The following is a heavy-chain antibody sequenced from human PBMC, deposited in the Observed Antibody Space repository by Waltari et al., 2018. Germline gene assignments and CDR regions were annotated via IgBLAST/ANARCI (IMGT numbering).Heavy chain of an antibody. CDR3: ARVASVSTYAFDI. V-gene: IGHV4-30-2*01. D-gene: IGHD4-17*01. J-gene: IGHJ3*02. Sequence: QLQLQESGSGLVKPSQTLSLTCAVSGGSISSGGYSWSWIRQPPGKGLEWIGYIYHSGSTYVNPSLKGRVTISVDRSKNQFSLKLSSVTAADTAVYYCARVASVSTYAFDIWGQGTMVTVSS. CDR2: IYHSGST. CDR1: GGSISSGGYS.